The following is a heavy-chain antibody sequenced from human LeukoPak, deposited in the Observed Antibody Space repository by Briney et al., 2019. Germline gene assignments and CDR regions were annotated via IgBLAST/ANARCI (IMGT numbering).Heavy chain of an antibody. J-gene: IGHJ4*02. D-gene: IGHD6-19*01. CDR2: IYTSGTT. V-gene: IGHV4-61*02. CDR1: GGSFTSGTYY. Sequence: SETLSLTCTVSGGSFTSGTYYWSWIRQPAGKGLAWIGRIYTSGTTNYNPSLKSRVTISVDTSKNQFSLKLSSVIAADTAVYYCARARVAVAGEDYFDYWGQGTLVTVSS. CDR3: ARARVAVAGEDYFDY.